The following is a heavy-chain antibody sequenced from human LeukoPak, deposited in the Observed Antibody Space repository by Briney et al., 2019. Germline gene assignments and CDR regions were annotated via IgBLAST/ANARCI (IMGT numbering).Heavy chain of an antibody. D-gene: IGHD2-15*01. CDR2: IYWDDDK. J-gene: IGHJ4*02. V-gene: IGHV2-5*02. CDR3: AHLGYCSGGSCLVFDY. CDR1: GFSLSTSGGG. Sequence: SGPTLVKPTQTLTLTCTFSGFSLSTSGGGVGWIRQPPRKALEWLALIYWDDDKRYSPSLKSRLTITKDTSKSQVVLTMTNMDPVDTATYYCAHLGYCSGGSCLVFDYWGQGTLVTVSS.